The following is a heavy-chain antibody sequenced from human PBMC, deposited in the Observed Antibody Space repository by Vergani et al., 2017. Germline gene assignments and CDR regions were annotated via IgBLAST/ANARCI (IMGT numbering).Heavy chain of an antibody. J-gene: IGHJ6*03. V-gene: IGHV3-23*04. CDR3: AKWQWLVPYMDV. CDR2: ISGSDGST. D-gene: IGHD6-19*01. CDR1: GFTFSSYA. Sequence: EVQPVESGGGLIHPGGSLRLSCAASGFTFSSYAMNWVRQAPGKGLEWVSAISGSDGSTYYADSVKGRFTISRDNSKNSLYLQMNSLRAEDTAVYYCAKWQWLVPYMDVWGKGTPVTVSS.